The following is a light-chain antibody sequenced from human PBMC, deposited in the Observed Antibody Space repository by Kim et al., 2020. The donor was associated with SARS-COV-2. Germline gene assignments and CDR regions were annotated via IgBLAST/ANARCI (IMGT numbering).Light chain of an antibody. J-gene: IGLJ2*01. CDR3: SSYAGRNLVP. V-gene: IGLV2-8*01. CDR2: GVS. CDR1: SSNLGGYNY. Sequence: GQSATISCTGTSSNLGGYNYVSWYQQHPGKAPKLIIYGVSQRPSGVPDRFSGSKSGNTASLTVSGLQAEDEGDYYCSSYAGRNLVPFG.